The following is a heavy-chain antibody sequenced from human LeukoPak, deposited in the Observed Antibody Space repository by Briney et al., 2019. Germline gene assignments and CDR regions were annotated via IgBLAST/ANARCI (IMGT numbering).Heavy chain of an antibody. CDR1: GYTFTSYY. Sequence: ASVKVSCKASGYTFTSYYMHWVRQAPGQGLEWMGWISAYNGNTNYAQKLQGRVTMTTDTSTSTAYMELRSLRSDDTAVYYCARDQIAVAGFDYYYYYMDVWGKGTTVTVSS. V-gene: IGHV1-18*04. D-gene: IGHD6-19*01. CDR2: ISAYNGNT. CDR3: ARDQIAVAGFDYYYYYMDV. J-gene: IGHJ6*03.